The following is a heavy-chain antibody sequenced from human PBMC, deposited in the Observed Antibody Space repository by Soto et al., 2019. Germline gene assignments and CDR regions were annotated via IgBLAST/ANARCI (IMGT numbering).Heavy chain of an antibody. V-gene: IGHV1-3*01. Sequence: GASVKVSCKASGYIFTSYLMHWVRQAPGKRLERMGWINAANDNTKYSQNFQGRITITRDTSASTAYMELSSLRSEDTAVYFCASDGPSSSGYYSQAFDYWGQGTLVTVSS. CDR1: GYIFTSYL. J-gene: IGHJ4*02. D-gene: IGHD3-22*01. CDR2: INAANDNT. CDR3: ASDGPSSSGYYSQAFDY.